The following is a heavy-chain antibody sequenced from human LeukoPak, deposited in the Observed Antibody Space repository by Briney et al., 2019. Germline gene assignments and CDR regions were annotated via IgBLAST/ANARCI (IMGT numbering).Heavy chain of an antibody. CDR2: ISYDGSNK. J-gene: IGHJ2*01. CDR1: GFTFSSYG. D-gene: IGHD3-3*01. V-gene: IGHV3-30*18. Sequence: PGGSLRLSCAASGFTFSSYGMHWVRQAPGKGVEWVAVISYDGSNKYYADSVKGRFTISRDNSKNSLYLQMNSLRAEDTAVYYCAKVLERFWLVHQGWYFDLWGRGTLVTVSS. CDR3: AKVLERFWLVHQGWYFDL.